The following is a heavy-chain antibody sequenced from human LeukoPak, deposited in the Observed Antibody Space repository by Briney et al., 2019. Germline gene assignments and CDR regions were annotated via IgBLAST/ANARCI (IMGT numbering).Heavy chain of an antibody. V-gene: IGHV5-51*01. Sequence: GESPQISCKGSGYSFSYYWIGWVRQMPGKGLEWMGIIYPGDSDTRYSPSFQGQVTISADKSISTAYLQWSSLKASDTAMYYCARQDAYGLYYFDYWGQGTLVTVSS. J-gene: IGHJ4*02. CDR2: IYPGDSDT. CDR1: GYSFSYYW. D-gene: IGHD3-10*01. CDR3: ARQDAYGLYYFDY.